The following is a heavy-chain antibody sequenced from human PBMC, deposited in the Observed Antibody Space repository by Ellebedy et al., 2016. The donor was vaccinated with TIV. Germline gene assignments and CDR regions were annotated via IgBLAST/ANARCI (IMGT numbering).Heavy chain of an antibody. CDR1: GFTVSSNY. CDR2: IYSGGST. CDR3: AREDWSGYPSPTWGY. Sequence: GESLKISCEASGFTVSSNYINWVRQAPGKGLDWVSVIYSGGSTFYADSVKGRFTVSRDDSKNTLYLQMNSLRAEDTAVYYCAREDWSGYPSPTWGYWGQGTLVTVSS. V-gene: IGHV3-53*01. D-gene: IGHD3-3*01. J-gene: IGHJ4*02.